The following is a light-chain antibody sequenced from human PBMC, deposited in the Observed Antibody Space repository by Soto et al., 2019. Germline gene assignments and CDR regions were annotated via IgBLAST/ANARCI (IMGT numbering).Light chain of an antibody. V-gene: IGKV1-5*03. Sequence: DIQMTQSPSTLSASEGDRVTISCRASQSVSIWLAWYQQKPGRAPKLLIYKSSILESGVPSRFSGSGSGTEFTLTISSMQTDDFESYYCQKFNTSKWTLGQGTKV. CDR1: QSVSIW. CDR3: QKFNTSKWT. J-gene: IGKJ1*01. CDR2: KSS.